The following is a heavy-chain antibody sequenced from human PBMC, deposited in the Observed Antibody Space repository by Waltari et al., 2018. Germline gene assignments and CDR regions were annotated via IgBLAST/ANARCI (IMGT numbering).Heavy chain of an antibody. V-gene: IGHV4-38-2*02. CDR1: GYSISSGYY. J-gene: IGHJ6*02. D-gene: IGHD3-10*01. Sequence: QVQLQESGPGLVKPSATLSLTCTVSGYSISSGYYWGWIRQPPGKGLEWIGSIYHSGSTYYNPSLKSRVTISVDTSKNQFSLKLSSVTAADTAVYYCARGGRMVRGVITYYGMDVWGQGTTVTVSS. CDR3: ARGGRMVRGVITYYGMDV. CDR2: IYHSGST.